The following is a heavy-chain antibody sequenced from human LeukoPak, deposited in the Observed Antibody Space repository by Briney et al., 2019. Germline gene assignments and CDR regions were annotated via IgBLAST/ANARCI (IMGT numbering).Heavy chain of an antibody. J-gene: IGHJ6*03. CDR3: ARVNYGDIYYYYYYMDV. V-gene: IGHV3-21*01. Sequence: GGSLRLSCAPSGFTLSSYSMNWVRQAPGKGLEWVSSISSSSSYIYYAGSVKGRFTSSRDNAKNSLYLQMNSLRAEDTAVYYCARVNYGDIYYYYYYMDVWGKGTTVTVSS. D-gene: IGHD4-17*01. CDR2: ISSSSSYI. CDR1: GFTLSSYS.